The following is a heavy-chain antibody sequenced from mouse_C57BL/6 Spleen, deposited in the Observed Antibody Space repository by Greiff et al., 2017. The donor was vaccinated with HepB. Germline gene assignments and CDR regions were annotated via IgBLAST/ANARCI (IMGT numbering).Heavy chain of an antibody. CDR2: IDPEDGET. Sequence: VQLKESGAELVKPGASVKLSCTASGFNIKDYYMHWVKQRTEQGLEWIGRIDPEDGETKYAPNFQGKATITADTSSNTAYLQLSSLTSEDTAVYYCARGEAQAPFDYWGQGTTLTVSS. CDR3: ARGEAQAPFDY. D-gene: IGHD3-2*02. V-gene: IGHV14-2*01. J-gene: IGHJ2*01. CDR1: GFNIKDYY.